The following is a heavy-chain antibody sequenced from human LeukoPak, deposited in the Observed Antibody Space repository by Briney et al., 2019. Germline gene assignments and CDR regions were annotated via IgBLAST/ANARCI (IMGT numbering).Heavy chain of an antibody. CDR3: AGTMAETGITIFRQYYFDY. CDR2: IIPIFGTA. Sequence: GASVKVSCKASGGTFSSYAISWVRQAPGQGLEWMGGIIPIFGTANYAQKIQGRVTITTGESTSTAYMELSSLRSEDTTVYYCAGTMAETGITIFRQYYFDYWGQGTLVTVSS. J-gene: IGHJ4*02. D-gene: IGHD3-9*01. CDR1: GGTFSSYA. V-gene: IGHV1-69*05.